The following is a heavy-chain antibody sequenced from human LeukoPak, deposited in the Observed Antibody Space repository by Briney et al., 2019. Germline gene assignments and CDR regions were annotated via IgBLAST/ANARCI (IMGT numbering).Heavy chain of an antibody. Sequence: TGGPLRLSCAASGFTVSSNYMSWVRKAPGKGLEWVSVIYSGGSTYYADSVKGRFTISRDNSKNTLYLQMNSLRAEDTAVYYCARDPGFDYWGQGTLVTVSS. CDR1: GFTVSSNY. CDR3: ARDPGFDY. V-gene: IGHV3-66*01. CDR2: IYSGGST. J-gene: IGHJ4*02.